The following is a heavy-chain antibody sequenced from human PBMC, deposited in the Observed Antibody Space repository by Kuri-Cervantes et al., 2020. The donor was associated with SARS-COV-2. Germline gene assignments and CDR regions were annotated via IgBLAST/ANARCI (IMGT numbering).Heavy chain of an antibody. CDR3: AKGSVEMATTY. D-gene: IGHD5-24*01. V-gene: IGHV3-30*18. J-gene: IGHJ4*02. CDR2: ISYDGSNK. Sequence: GESLKISCAASGFTFSNYGMHWVRQAPGKGLEWVAVISYDGSNKYYADSVKGRFTISRDNSKNTLYLQMNSLRAEDTAVYYCAKGSVEMATTYWGQGTLVTVSS. CDR1: GFTFSNYG.